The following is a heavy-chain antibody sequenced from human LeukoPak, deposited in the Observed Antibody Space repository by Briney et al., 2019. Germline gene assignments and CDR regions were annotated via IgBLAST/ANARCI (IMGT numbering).Heavy chain of an antibody. CDR2: IYSSGST. J-gene: IGHJ5*02. CDR3: ARAYSSSWYYNWFDP. D-gene: IGHD6-13*01. V-gene: IGHV4-38-2*02. CDR1: GYSISSGYY. Sequence: SETLSLTCTVSGYSISSGYYWGWIRQPPGKGLEWIGSIYSSGSTYYNPSLKSRVTISVDTSKNQFSLKLRSVTAADTAMYYCARAYSSSWYYNWFDPWGQGTLVTVSS.